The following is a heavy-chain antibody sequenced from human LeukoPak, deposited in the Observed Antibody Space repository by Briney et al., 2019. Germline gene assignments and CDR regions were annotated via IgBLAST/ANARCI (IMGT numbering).Heavy chain of an antibody. CDR3: ARGRTYYYDSSGYYTLDY. V-gene: IGHV1-3*01. D-gene: IGHD3-22*01. Sequence: ASVKVSCKASGYTFTSYAMHWVRQAPGQRLEWMGWINADNGNTKYSQKFQGRVTITRDTSASTAYMELSSLRSEDTAVYYCARGRTYYYDSSGYYTLDYWGQGTLVTVSS. J-gene: IGHJ4*02. CDR2: INADNGNT. CDR1: GYTFTSYA.